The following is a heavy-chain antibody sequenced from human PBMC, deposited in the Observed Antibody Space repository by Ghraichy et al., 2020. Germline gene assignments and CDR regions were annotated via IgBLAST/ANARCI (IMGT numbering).Heavy chain of an antibody. J-gene: IGHJ4*02. D-gene: IGHD1-1*01. CDR2: IYGDDAK. CDR1: GFSLTTSGVA. CDR3: ALRHHDDNLYYFDY. Sequence: SGPTLVKPTQTLTLTCTFSGFSLTTSGVAVGWIRQPPGGALEWLALIYGDDAKRYTPSLTTRLTITKGTSKNQVVLTMTNMDPADTGTYYYALRHHDDNLYYFDYWGPGTVVTVAS. V-gene: IGHV2-5*02.